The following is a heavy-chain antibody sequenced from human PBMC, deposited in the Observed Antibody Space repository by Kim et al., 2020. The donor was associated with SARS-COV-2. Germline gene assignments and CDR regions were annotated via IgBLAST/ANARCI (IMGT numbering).Heavy chain of an antibody. CDR1: GFTFSSYA. Sequence: GGSLRLSCAASGFTFSSYAMHWVRQAPGKGLEWVAVISYDGSNKYYADSVKGRFTISRDNSKNTLYLQMNSLRAEDTAVYYCARGHSSSSGLWYWGQGTL. CDR3: ARGHSSSSGLWY. CDR2: ISYDGSNK. V-gene: IGHV3-30-3*01. J-gene: IGHJ1*01. D-gene: IGHD6-6*01.